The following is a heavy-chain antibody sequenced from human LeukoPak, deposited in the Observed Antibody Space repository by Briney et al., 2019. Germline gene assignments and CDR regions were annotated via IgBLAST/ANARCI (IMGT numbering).Heavy chain of an antibody. Sequence: ASVKVSCKASGYTFTSYGISWVRQAPGQGLEWMGWISAYNGNTNYAQKLQGRVTMTTDTSTSTAYMELRSLRSDDTAVYYCARGNHIVGAIHWFDPWGQGTLDTVSS. CDR1: GYTFTSYG. CDR2: ISAYNGNT. V-gene: IGHV1-18*01. D-gene: IGHD1-26*01. CDR3: ARGNHIVGAIHWFDP. J-gene: IGHJ5*02.